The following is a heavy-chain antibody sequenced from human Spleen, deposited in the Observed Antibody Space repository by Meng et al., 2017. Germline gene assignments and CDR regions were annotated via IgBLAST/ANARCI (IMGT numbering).Heavy chain of an antibody. J-gene: IGHJ4*02. Sequence: GESLKISCKGSGYSFTSYWIGWVRQMPGKGLEWMGIIYPGDSDTRYSPSFQGQVTISADKSISTAYLHWSSLTASDTAMYYCAIRSYGGSNYFDYWGQGTLVTVSS. V-gene: IGHV5-51*01. CDR2: IYPGDSDT. D-gene: IGHD3-16*01. CDR1: GYSFTSYW. CDR3: AIRSYGGSNYFDY.